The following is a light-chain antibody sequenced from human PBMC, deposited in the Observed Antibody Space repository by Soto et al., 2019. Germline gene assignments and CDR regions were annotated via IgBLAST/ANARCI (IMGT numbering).Light chain of an antibody. Sequence: ETVLTQSPDTLSLSPGERATISCRASQSIGNNYLAWYQQKPGQAPRLLIYDASSRATGIPDRFTGSGSGADFALTISRLEPEDFAVYYCQQCAYSPRTFGQGTKVEVK. CDR1: QSIGNNY. CDR2: DAS. CDR3: QQCAYSPRT. V-gene: IGKV3-20*01. J-gene: IGKJ1*01.